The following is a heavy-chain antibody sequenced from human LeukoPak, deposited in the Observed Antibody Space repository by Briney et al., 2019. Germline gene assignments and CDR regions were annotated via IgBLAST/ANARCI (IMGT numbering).Heavy chain of an antibody. J-gene: IGHJ6*03. Sequence: SQTLSLTRAVYVESFSVYYWSWIRDPPGKGLECIGEINHRGSTYYNPSLKSRVTISVDTSRNHFSLRLSSVTAADAAVYYCARGGGYDFWGGYYGTYYYYYMDVWGKGTTVTVSS. CDR1: VESFSVYY. V-gene: IGHV4-34*01. CDR3: ARGGGYDFWGGYYGTYYYYYMDV. CDR2: INHRGST. D-gene: IGHD3-3*01.